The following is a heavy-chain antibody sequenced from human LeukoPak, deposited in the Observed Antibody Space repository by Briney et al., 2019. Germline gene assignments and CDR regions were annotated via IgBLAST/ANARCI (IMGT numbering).Heavy chain of an antibody. CDR3: ARSGEAGIDY. V-gene: IGHV3-30*14. D-gene: IGHD6-19*01. Sequence: PGRSLRLSCAASGFTFSSYAMHWVRQAPGKGLEWVALISYDGSNKYYADSVKGRFTISRDNSKNTLYLQMNSLRAEDTAVYYCARSGEAGIDYWGQGTLVTVSS. J-gene: IGHJ4*02. CDR2: ISYDGSNK. CDR1: GFTFSSYA.